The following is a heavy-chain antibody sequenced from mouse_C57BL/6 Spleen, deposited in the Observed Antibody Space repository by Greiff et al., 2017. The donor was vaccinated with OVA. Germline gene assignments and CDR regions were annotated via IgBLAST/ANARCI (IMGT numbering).Heavy chain of an antibody. V-gene: IGHV1-82*01. D-gene: IGHD1-1*01. CDR1: GYALSSSW. CDR2: IYPGDGDT. J-gene: IGHJ2*01. Sequence: QVQLKQSGPELVKPGASVKISCKASGYALSSSWMNWVKQRPGKGLEWIGRIYPGDGDTNYNGKFKGKATLTADKSSSTAYMQLSSLTSEDSAVYFCARDYYGSSYVFDYWGQGTTLTVSS. CDR3: ARDYYGSSYVFDY.